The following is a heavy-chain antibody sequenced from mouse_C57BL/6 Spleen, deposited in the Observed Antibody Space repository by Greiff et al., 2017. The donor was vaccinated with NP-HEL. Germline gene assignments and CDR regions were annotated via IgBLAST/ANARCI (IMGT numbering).Heavy chain of an antibody. CDR1: GYTFTSYW. D-gene: IGHD1-1*01. CDR2: IDPSDSET. CDR3: ARDYYGSSPLGY. Sequence: VQLLQSGAELVRPGSSVKLSCKASGYTFTSYWMHWVKQRPIQGLEWIGNIDPSDSETHYNQKFKDKATLTVDKSSSTAYMQLSSLTSEDSAVYYCARDYYGSSPLGYWGQGTTLTVSS. V-gene: IGHV1-52*01. J-gene: IGHJ2*01.